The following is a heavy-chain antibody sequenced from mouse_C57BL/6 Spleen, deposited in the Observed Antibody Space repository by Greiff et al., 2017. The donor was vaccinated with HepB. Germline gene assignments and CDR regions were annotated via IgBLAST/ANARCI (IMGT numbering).Heavy chain of an antibody. CDR1: GFTFSDYY. CDR3: ARDRDYAMDY. CDR2: INYDGSST. Sequence: EVMLVESEGGLVQPGSSMKLSCTASGFTFSDYYMAWVRQVPEKGLEWVANINYDGSSTYYLDSLKSRFIISRDNAKNILYLQMSSLKSEDTATYYCARDRDYAMDYWGQGTSVTVSS. V-gene: IGHV5-16*01. J-gene: IGHJ4*01.